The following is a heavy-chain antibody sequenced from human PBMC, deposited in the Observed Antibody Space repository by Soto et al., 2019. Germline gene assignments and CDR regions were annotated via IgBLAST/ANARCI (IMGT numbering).Heavy chain of an antibody. Sequence: GGSLRLSCAASGFTFDDYAMHWVRQAPGKGLEWVSGISWNSGSIGYADSVKGRFTISRDNAKNSLYLQMNSLRAEDTALYYCAKAYCSGGSCRNTNAFDIWGQGTMVTVSS. CDR2: ISWNSGSI. CDR3: AKAYCSGGSCRNTNAFDI. V-gene: IGHV3-9*01. D-gene: IGHD2-15*01. CDR1: GFTFDDYA. J-gene: IGHJ3*02.